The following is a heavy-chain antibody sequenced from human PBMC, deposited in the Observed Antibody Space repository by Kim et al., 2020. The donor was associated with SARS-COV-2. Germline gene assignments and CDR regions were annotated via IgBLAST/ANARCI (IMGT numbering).Heavy chain of an antibody. V-gene: IGHV3-48*03. J-gene: IGHJ6*02. CDR3: ARGQTSGLYYYYYGMDV. Sequence: VKGRFAISRDNAKNSLYLQMNSLRAEDTAVYYCARGQTSGLYYYYYGMDVWGQGTTVTVSS. D-gene: IGHD3-10*01.